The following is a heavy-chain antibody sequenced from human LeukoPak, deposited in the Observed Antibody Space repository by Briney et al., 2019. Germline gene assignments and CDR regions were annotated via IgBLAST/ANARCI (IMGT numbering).Heavy chain of an antibody. CDR3: ARLYSSSSSFPYYYYGMDV. CDR1: GFTFSSYA. V-gene: IGHV3-23*01. CDR2: ISGSGGST. D-gene: IGHD6-6*01. J-gene: IGHJ6*02. Sequence: GGSLRLSCAASGFTFSSYAMSWVRQAPGKGLEWVSAISGSGGSTYYADSVKGRFTISRDNSKNTLYLQMNSLRAEDTAVYYCARLYSSSSSFPYYYYGMDVWGQGTTATVSS.